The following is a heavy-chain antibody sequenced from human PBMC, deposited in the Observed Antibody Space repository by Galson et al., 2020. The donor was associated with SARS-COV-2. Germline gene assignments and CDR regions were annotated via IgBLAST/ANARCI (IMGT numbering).Heavy chain of an antibody. Sequence: GESLKISCKGSGYSFSSYWIGWVRQMPGKGLEWMGIIFPGDSNARYSPSFHGQVTISVDKSIRTAYLQWNSLKASDTAMYYCARPSNRDDYNYNFDYWGQGTLVTVSS. CDR1: GYSFSSYW. J-gene: IGHJ4*02. CDR3: ARPSNRDDYNYNFDY. CDR2: IFPGDSNA. D-gene: IGHD4-4*01. V-gene: IGHV5-51*01.